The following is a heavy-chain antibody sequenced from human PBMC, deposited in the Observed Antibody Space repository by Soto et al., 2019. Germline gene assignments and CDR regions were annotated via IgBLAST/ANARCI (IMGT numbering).Heavy chain of an antibody. V-gene: IGHV4-31*03. Sequence: QVQLQEPGPGLVKPSQTLSLTCTVSGGSISSGGYYWSWIRQHPGKGLEWIGYIYYSGSTYYNPSLKSRVTISVDTSKNLFSLKLSSVTAADTAVYYCARERGMTTTFDYWGQGTLVTVSS. CDR2: IYYSGST. CDR3: ARERGMTTTFDY. J-gene: IGHJ4*02. D-gene: IGHD1-26*01. CDR1: GGSISSGGYY.